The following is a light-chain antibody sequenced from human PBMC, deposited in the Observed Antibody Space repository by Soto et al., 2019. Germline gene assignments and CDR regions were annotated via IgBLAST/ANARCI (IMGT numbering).Light chain of an antibody. CDR1: SSDVGSYNL. V-gene: IGLV2-23*01. J-gene: IGLJ1*01. Sequence: QSVLTQPASVSGSPGQSIAISCTGTSSDVGSYNLVSWYQQYPDKAPKLMIYEDNKRPSGVSNRFSGSKSGNTASLTISGLQAEDEAYYYCCSYAGSSTYAFGTGTKVTVL. CDR3: CSYAGSSTYA. CDR2: EDN.